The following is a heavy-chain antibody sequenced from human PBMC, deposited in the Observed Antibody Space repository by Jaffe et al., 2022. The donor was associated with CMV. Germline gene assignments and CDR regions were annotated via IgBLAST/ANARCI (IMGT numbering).Heavy chain of an antibody. CDR3: ARDPYGDYGFDY. J-gene: IGHJ4*02. CDR2: IYYSGST. Sequence: QVQLQESGPGLVKPSETLSLTCTVSGGSISSYYWSWIRQPPGKGLEWIGYIYYSGSTNYNPSLKSRVTISVDTSKNQFSLKLSSVTAADTAVYYCARDPYGDYGFDYWGQGTLVTVSS. CDR1: GGSISSYY. V-gene: IGHV4-59*01. D-gene: IGHD4-17*01.